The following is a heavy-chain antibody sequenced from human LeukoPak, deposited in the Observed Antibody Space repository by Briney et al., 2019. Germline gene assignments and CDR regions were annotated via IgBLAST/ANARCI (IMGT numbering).Heavy chain of an antibody. CDR1: GFSVSSDY. CDR2: IYRSGRT. D-gene: IGHD5-12*01. V-gene: IGHV3-53*01. Sequence: GGSLRLSCAASGFSVSSDYMGWVRQAPGKGLERISVIYRSGRTYYADSVKGRFTISRDTSKNSLYLQMNSLRAEDTAVYYCASCNSGYASITKHGDAFDIWGQGTMVTVSS. J-gene: IGHJ3*02. CDR3: ASCNSGYASITKHGDAFDI.